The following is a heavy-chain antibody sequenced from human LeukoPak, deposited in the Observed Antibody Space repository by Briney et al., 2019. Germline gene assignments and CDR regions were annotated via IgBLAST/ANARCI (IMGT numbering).Heavy chain of an antibody. CDR3: TTDYGDYGDY. D-gene: IGHD4-17*01. Sequence: GGSLRLSCAASGFTFSSACMSWVRQAPGKGLEWVGRIKNKVDGGTTDYPTPVRGRLTISRDDSKNTLYLQMNSLKTEDTAVYYCTTDYGDYGDYWGQGTLVTVSS. CDR1: GFTFSSAC. J-gene: IGHJ4*02. CDR2: IKNKVDGGTT. V-gene: IGHV3-15*01.